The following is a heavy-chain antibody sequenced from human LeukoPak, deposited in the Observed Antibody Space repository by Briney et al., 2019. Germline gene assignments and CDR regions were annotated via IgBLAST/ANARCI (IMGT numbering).Heavy chain of an antibody. D-gene: IGHD3-22*01. V-gene: IGHV1-18*01. CDR1: GYTFTSYG. CDR3: ARDLALYYYDSSGYYYVYDY. J-gene: IGHJ4*02. Sequence: GASVKVSCKASGYTFTSYGISWVRQAPGQGLEWMGWISAYNGNTNYAQKLQGRVTMTTDTSTSTAYMELRSLRSDDTAVYYCARDLALYYYDSSGYYYVYDYWGQGTLVTVSS. CDR2: ISAYNGNT.